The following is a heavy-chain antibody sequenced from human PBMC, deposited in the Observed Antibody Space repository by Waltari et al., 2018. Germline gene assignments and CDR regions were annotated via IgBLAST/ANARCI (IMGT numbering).Heavy chain of an antibody. CDR2: IYYSGST. J-gene: IGHJ6*03. CDR3: AREVPRNGYIGLIYYYMDV. D-gene: IGHD5-12*01. V-gene: IGHV4-39*01. CDR1: GGSLSSSSYF. Sequence: QLQLQESGPGLVKPSETLSLTCTVSGGSLSSSSYFWAWLRQPPGKGLECIGSIYYSGSTDYNLSLKSRVTISVDRSTNQVSLKLTSVTAADTAVYFCAREVPRNGYIGLIYYYMDVWGKGTTVTVSS.